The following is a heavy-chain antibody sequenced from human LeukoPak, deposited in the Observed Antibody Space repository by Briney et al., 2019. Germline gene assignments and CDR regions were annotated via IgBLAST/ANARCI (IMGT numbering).Heavy chain of an antibody. CDR2: ISGSGGSS. CDR3: AKDRRLTITMLTPWFDP. V-gene: IGHV3-23*01. CDR1: GFTFSSYG. Sequence: LSGGSLRLSCAASGFTFSSYGMSWVRQAPGKGLEWVSAISGSGGSSYYADSVKGRFTISRDNSKNTLYLQMNSLRAEDTAVYYCAKDRRLTITMLTPWFDPWGQGTLVTVSS. J-gene: IGHJ5*02. D-gene: IGHD3-10*01.